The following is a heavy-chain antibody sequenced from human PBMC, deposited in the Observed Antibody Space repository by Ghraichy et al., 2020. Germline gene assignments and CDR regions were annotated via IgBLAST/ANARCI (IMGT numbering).Heavy chain of an antibody. CDR1: GITFTNYA. V-gene: IGHV3-23*01. J-gene: IGHJ4*02. CDR2: ISGSAGST. Sequence: GGSLRLSCAAAGITFTNYAMNWVRQAPGKGLEWVSGISGSAGSTYYADSVKGRFTIFKDNSKNTLYLQMDSLRAEDTAVYYCAKRSSSFLDYFDYWGQGTLVTVSS. D-gene: IGHD6-6*01. CDR3: AKRSSSFLDYFDY.